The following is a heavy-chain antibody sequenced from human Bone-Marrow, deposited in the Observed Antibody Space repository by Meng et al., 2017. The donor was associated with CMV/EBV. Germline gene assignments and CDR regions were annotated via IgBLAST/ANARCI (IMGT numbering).Heavy chain of an antibody. CDR3: ARGKPTYYYDSSGPAPSQSHLDYFDY. V-gene: IGHV4-39*07. D-gene: IGHD3-22*01. Sequence: SETLSLTCTVSGGSISSSFYYWGWIRQPPGKGLEWIGSIYYSGSTYYNPSLKSRVTISVDTSKNQFSLKLGSVTAADTAVYYCARGKPTYYYDSSGPAPSQSHLDYFDYWGQGTLVTVSS. CDR1: GGSISSSFYY. CDR2: IYYSGST. J-gene: IGHJ4*02.